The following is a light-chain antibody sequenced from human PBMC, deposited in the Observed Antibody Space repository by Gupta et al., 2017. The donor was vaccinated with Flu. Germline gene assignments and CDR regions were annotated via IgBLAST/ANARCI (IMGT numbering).Light chain of an antibody. CDR2: EVS. CDR1: SSDVGDYKY. J-gene: IGLJ1*01. CDR3: CSYISSGTLYV. V-gene: IGLV2-14*01. Sequence: QSALTQPASVSGSPGQSITISCTGTSSDVGDYKYVSWYQHHPGKAPKLMIYEVSNRPSGISNRFFGSKSGNTASLTISGLQAEDEADYYCCSYISSGTLYVFGTGTKVTVL.